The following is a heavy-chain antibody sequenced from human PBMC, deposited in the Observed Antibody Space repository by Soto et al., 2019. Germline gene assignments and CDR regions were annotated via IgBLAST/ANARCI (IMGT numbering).Heavy chain of an antibody. Sequence: SETLSLTCAVSGGSISSGGYSWSWIRQPPGKGLEWIGYIYHSGSTYYNPSLKSRVTISVDRSKNQFSLKLSSVTAADTAVYYCARVRAYYDILTGYDTYYFDYWGQGTLVTVS. CDR3: ARVRAYYDILTGYDTYYFDY. D-gene: IGHD3-9*01. V-gene: IGHV4-30-2*01. CDR1: GGSISSGGYS. J-gene: IGHJ4*02. CDR2: IYHSGST.